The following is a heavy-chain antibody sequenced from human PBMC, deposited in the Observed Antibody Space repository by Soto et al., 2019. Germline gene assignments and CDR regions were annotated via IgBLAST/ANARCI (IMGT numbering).Heavy chain of an antibody. CDR1: GFTFSSYG. CDR2: IWYDGSNK. V-gene: IGHV3-33*01. D-gene: IGHD3-16*01. J-gene: IGHJ4*02. Sequence: GGALRLSCAASGFTFSSYGMHWVRQAPGKGLEWVAVIWYDGSNKYYTDSVKGRFTIFRDNSRNTLYLQMNSLSAEDTAVYYCARGLITSTHRGIDYWGQGTLVTVSS. CDR3: ARGLITSTHRGIDY.